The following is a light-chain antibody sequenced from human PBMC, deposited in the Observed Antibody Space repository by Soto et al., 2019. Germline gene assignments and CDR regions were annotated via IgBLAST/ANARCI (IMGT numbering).Light chain of an antibody. Sequence: SVLTQPPSASGTPGQRVTISCSGSSSNIGSNYVYWYQQLPGTAPELLIYGNYQRPSGVPDRFSGSKSGTSATLAISGLRSEDEADYFCAAWDDSLSGSFVFATGTKVTVL. J-gene: IGLJ1*01. V-gene: IGLV1-47*02. CDR2: GNY. CDR1: SSNIGSNY. CDR3: AAWDDSLSGSFV.